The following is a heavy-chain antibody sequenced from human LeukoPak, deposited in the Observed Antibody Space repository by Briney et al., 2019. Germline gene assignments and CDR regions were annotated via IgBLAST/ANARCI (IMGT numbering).Heavy chain of an antibody. Sequence: ASVKVSCKVSGYTLSELSIHWLRQAPGKGLEWMGGFDPEDGETIYAQKYQGRVTMTEDTSTDTAYMELSSLTSEDTAVYYCATGRYQLLYDWFDPWGQGTLVTVSS. CDR1: GYTLSELS. CDR2: FDPEDGET. D-gene: IGHD2-2*02. V-gene: IGHV1-24*01. J-gene: IGHJ5*02. CDR3: ATGRYQLLYDWFDP.